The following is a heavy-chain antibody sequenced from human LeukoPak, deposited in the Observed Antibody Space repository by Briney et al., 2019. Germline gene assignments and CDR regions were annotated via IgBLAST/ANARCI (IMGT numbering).Heavy chain of an antibody. CDR1: GFTFSSYA. D-gene: IGHD2-21*02. Sequence: PGGSLRLSCAASGFTFSSYAMSWVRQAPGKGLEWVSAISGSGGSTYYADSVKGRFTISRDNAKNSLYLQMNSLRAEDTAVYYCARDWGSSSSNGDYCGGDCYGRYYFDYWGQGTLVTVSS. J-gene: IGHJ4*02. CDR2: ISGSGGST. CDR3: ARDWGSSSSNGDYCGGDCYGRYYFDY. V-gene: IGHV3-23*01.